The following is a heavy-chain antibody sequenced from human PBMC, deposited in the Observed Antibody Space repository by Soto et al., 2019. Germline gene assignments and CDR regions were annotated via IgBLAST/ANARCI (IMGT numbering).Heavy chain of an antibody. CDR3: AREGQLGY. Sequence: QVQLVQSGAEVKKPGASVKVSCQASGYTFSNYGFSWVRQAPGQGLEWMGWISGYNGNTNYAERLQGRVTLTTDTSTSTAYMELKSLRYDDTAVYYCAREGQLGYWGQGTPVTVSS. CDR2: ISGYNGNT. D-gene: IGHD6-6*01. J-gene: IGHJ4*02. V-gene: IGHV1-18*01. CDR1: GYTFSNYG.